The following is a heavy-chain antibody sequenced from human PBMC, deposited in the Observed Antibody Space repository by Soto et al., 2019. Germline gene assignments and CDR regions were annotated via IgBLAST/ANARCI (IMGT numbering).Heavy chain of an antibody. CDR1: GFTFNTYE. CDR2: ISISGGTI. V-gene: IGHV3-48*03. CDR3: AREVRYWFDP. J-gene: IGHJ5*02. Sequence: EVQLVESGGGLVQPGGSLRLSCAASGFTFNTYEFIWVRQAPGKGLEWVSYISISGGTIYYADSVKGRFTISRDNAKNSVYLQMNSLRAEDTAIYYCAREVRYWFDPWGQGALVTVSS.